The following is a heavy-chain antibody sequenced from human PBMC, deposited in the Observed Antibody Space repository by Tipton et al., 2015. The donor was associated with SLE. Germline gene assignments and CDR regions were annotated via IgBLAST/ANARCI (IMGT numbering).Heavy chain of an antibody. V-gene: IGHV3-21*01. CDR2: ISSSSSYI. J-gene: IGHJ4*02. D-gene: IGHD6-19*01. CDR3: ARGGTQWQYYFDY. Sequence: SLRLSCAASGFTFSSYSMNWVRQAPGKGLEWVSSISSSSSYIYYADSVKGRFTISRDNAKNSPYLQMNSLRAEDTAVYYCARGGTQWQYYFDYWGQGTLVTVSS. CDR1: GFTFSSYS.